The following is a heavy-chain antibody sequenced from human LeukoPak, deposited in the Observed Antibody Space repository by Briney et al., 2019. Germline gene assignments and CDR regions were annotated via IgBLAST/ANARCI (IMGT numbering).Heavy chain of an antibody. J-gene: IGHJ5*02. D-gene: IGHD2-2*01. CDR1: GRTFSSYA. Sequence: SVKVSCKASGRTFSSYALSWVRQAPGQGIEWMGRIITIFGTATHAQKFQGRVTITADKSTSTAYIELSSMRSEDTAVYYCAREGYCSSTSCLNWFDPWGQGTLVTVSS. CDR2: IITIFGTA. CDR3: AREGYCSSTSCLNWFDP. V-gene: IGHV1-69*06.